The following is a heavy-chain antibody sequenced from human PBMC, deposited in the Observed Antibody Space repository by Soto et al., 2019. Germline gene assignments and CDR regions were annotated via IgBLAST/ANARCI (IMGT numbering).Heavy chain of an antibody. Sequence: SETLSLTCTVSGGSISSYYWGWIRQPPGKGLEWIGSIHYSGSTYYNPSLKSRVTISVDTSKNQFSLTLSSVTAADTAVYYCARHSSTGWYHSHYWGQGTRVTVSS. J-gene: IGHJ4*02. D-gene: IGHD6-19*01. V-gene: IGHV4-39*01. CDR2: IHYSGST. CDR1: GGSISSYY. CDR3: ARHSSTGWYHSHY.